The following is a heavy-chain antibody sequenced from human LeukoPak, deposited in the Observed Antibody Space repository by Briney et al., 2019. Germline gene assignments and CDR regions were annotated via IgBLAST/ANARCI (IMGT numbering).Heavy chain of an antibody. J-gene: IGHJ4*02. Sequence: PGGSLTLSCAASGFTVSNNYMSWVRQAPGKGLEWVSVIYRDGRTYYADSVKGRFTISRGKSKNTLYLQMSSLRAEDTAVYYCARGGGLLVAATFDYWGQGTLVTVSS. V-gene: IGHV3-53*01. CDR3: ARGGGLLVAATFDY. D-gene: IGHD2-15*01. CDR2: IYRDGRT. CDR1: GFTVSNNY.